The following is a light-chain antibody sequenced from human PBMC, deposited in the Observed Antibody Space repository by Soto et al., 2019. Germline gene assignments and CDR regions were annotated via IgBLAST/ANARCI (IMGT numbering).Light chain of an antibody. Sequence: QSALTQPASVSGSPGQSITISCTGTSSDVGGYNYVSWYQQHPGKAPKLMIYEVSNRPSGVSNRFSGSKSGNTASLTISGLQAEDEADYYCSSYTSSSPPVFVGGTKLTVL. CDR3: SSYTSSSPPV. J-gene: IGLJ3*02. CDR1: SSDVGGYNY. CDR2: EVS. V-gene: IGLV2-14*01.